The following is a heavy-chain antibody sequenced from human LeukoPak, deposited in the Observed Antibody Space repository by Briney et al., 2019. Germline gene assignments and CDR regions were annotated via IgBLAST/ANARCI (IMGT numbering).Heavy chain of an antibody. CDR1: GYTFTGYY. Sequence: GASVKVSCKASGYTFTGYYMHWVRQAPGQGLEWMGWINPNSGGTNYAQKFQGRVTMTRDTSISTAYMELSRLRSDDTAVYYCARGRRYSGYDRRWGGDYWGQGTLVTVSS. CDR3: ARGRRYSGYDRRWGGDY. V-gene: IGHV1-2*02. J-gene: IGHJ4*02. CDR2: INPNSGGT. D-gene: IGHD5-12*01.